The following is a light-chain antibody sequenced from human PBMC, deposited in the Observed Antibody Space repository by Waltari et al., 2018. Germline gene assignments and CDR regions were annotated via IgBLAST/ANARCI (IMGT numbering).Light chain of an antibody. CDR2: GAS. Sequence: EIVLTQSPGTLSLSPGERATLSCRASQSVSSSYLAWYQQKPGQAPSLLISGASSRATGIPDRFSGSGSGTDFTLTISRLEPEDFAVYYCQQYGSSPPYTFGQGTKLEIK. CDR3: QQYGSSPPYT. V-gene: IGKV3-20*01. J-gene: IGKJ2*01. CDR1: QSVSSSY.